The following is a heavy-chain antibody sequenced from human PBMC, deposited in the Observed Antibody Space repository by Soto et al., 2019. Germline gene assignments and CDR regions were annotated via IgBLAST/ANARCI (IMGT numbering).Heavy chain of an antibody. D-gene: IGHD6-13*01. J-gene: IGHJ5*02. CDR2: INPNSGGT. CDR1: GYTFTGYY. Sequence: GASVKVSCKASGYTFTGYYMHWVRQAPGQGLEWMGWINPNSGGTNYAQKFQGWVTMTRDTSISTAYMELSRLRSDDTAVYYCARETAAAGYNWFDPWGQGTLVTVSS. V-gene: IGHV1-2*04. CDR3: ARETAAAGYNWFDP.